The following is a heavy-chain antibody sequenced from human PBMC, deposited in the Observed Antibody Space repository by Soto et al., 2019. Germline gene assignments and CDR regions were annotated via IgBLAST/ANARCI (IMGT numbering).Heavy chain of an antibody. Sequence: ESGGVVVQPGGSLRLSCAASGFTFDDYTMHWVRQAPGKSLEWVSLISWDGGSTYYADSVKGRFIISRDNSKNSLYLQMNSLRTEDTALYYCAKDMRGDSGSYQFDYWGQGTLVTVSS. D-gene: IGHD1-26*01. CDR3: AKDMRGDSGSYQFDY. CDR2: ISWDGGST. V-gene: IGHV3-43*01. CDR1: GFTFDDYT. J-gene: IGHJ4*02.